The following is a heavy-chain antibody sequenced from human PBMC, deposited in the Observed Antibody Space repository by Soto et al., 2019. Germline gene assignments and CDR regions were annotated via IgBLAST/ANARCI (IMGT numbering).Heavy chain of an antibody. V-gene: IGHV3-30*18. Sequence: QVQLVESGGGVVQPGRSLRLSCAASGFTFSHYAMHWFRQAPGKGLEGVALMSYDGSNEYYADSVKGRFTISRDNSKNTLYLQMNSLRAEDTAVYYCAKDGSHNFDYWGQGTLVTVSS. D-gene: IGHD1-26*01. J-gene: IGHJ4*02. CDR1: GFTFSHYA. CDR3: AKDGSHNFDY. CDR2: MSYDGSNE.